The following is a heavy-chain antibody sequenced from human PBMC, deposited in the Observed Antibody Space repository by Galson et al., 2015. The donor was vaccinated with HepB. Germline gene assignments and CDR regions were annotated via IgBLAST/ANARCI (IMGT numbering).Heavy chain of an antibody. Sequence: ETLSLTCTVSGGSVSSGSYYWSWIRQPPGKGLEWIGYIYYSGSTNYNPSLKSRVTISVDTSKNQFSLKLSSVTAADTAVYYCARLMVRGVINYWGQGTLVTVSS. CDR1: GGSVSSGSYY. V-gene: IGHV4-61*01. CDR3: ARLMVRGVINY. J-gene: IGHJ4*02. D-gene: IGHD3-10*01. CDR2: IYYSGST.